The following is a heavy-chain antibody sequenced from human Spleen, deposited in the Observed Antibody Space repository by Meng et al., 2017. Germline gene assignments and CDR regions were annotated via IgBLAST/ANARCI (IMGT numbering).Heavy chain of an antibody. CDR3: ARSRVSSPYNYVVVPSPFDF. V-gene: IGHV4-34*01. D-gene: IGHD3-16*01. CDR2: INHSGGT. Sequence: QVQVQQWGAGLLKPSETLSLTCGVYVGSFRGYGWSWSRQPPGKGLEWIGEINHSGGTKYKPSLKSRFTMSVDMSKNQFSLRMSSVTAADTAVYYCARSRVSSPYNYVVVPSPFDFWSQGTLVTVSS. CDR1: VGSFRGYG. J-gene: IGHJ4*02.